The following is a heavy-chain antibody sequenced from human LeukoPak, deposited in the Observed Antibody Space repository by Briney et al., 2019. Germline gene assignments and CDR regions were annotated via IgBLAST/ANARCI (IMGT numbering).Heavy chain of an antibody. Sequence: PGRSLRLSCAASGFTFSSYAMHWVRQAPGKGLEWVAVISYDGSNKYYADSVKGRFTISRDNSKNTLYLQMNSLRAEDTAVYYCATAHLEQWLNFDYWGQGTLVTVSS. CDR1: GFTFSSYA. CDR2: ISYDGSNK. V-gene: IGHV3-30-3*01. CDR3: ATAHLEQWLNFDY. D-gene: IGHD6-19*01. J-gene: IGHJ4*02.